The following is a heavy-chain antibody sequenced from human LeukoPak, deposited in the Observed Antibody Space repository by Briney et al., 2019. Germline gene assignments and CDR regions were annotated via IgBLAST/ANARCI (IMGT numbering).Heavy chain of an antibody. V-gene: IGHV3-66*03. D-gene: IGHD3-10*01. CDR3: AKEFHSRGYGANFDY. CDR1: GLTFSSNY. J-gene: IGHJ4*02. CDR2: IHTNGNT. Sequence: GGSLRLSCAASGLTFSSNYMTWVRQAPGKGLEWVSIIHTNGNTYYADSVKGRFTLSRDNSINTLDLQMNSLRAEDTAVYYCAKEFHSRGYGANFDYWGQGTLVTVSS.